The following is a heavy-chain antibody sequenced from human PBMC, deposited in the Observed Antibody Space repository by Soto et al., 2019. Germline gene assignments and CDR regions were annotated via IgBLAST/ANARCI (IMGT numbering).Heavy chain of an antibody. CDR2: ISYDGSNK. CDR1: GFTFSSYG. Sequence: GGSLRLSCAASGFTFSSYGMHWVRQAPGKGLEWVAVISYDGSNKYYADSVKGRFTISRDNSKNTLYLQMNSLRAEDTAVYYCAKDERGPTVTTGVVDYWGQGTLVTVSS. CDR3: AKDERGPTVTTGVVDY. V-gene: IGHV3-30*18. J-gene: IGHJ4*02. D-gene: IGHD4-17*01.